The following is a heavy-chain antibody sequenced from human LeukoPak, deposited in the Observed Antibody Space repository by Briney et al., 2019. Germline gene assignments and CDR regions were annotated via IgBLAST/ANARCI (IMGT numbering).Heavy chain of an antibody. J-gene: IGHJ4*02. Sequence: GGSLRLSCAASGFTFSSYAMSWVRQAPGKGLEWVSAISGSGGSTYYADSVKGRFTISRDNSKNTLYLQMNSLRAEDTAVYYCAKAMYYYDRSGYYPYYFDYWGQGTLVTVSS. CDR3: AKAMYYYDRSGYYPYYFDY. CDR2: ISGSGGST. V-gene: IGHV3-23*01. CDR1: GFTFSSYA. D-gene: IGHD3-22*01.